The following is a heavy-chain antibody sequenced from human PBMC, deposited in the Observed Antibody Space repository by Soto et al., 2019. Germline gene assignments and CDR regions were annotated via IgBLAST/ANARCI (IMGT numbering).Heavy chain of an antibody. CDR3: ARDMYYYDSSGLRGAFDI. Sequence: ASVKVSCKSSGYTFTSYYIHWVRQAPGQGLEWMGIINPSGGSTSYAQKFQGRVTMTRDTSTSTVYMELSSLRSEDTAVYYCARDMYYYDSSGLRGAFDIWGQGTMVTVS. V-gene: IGHV1-46*01. J-gene: IGHJ3*02. CDR1: GYTFTSYY. CDR2: INPSGGST. D-gene: IGHD3-22*01.